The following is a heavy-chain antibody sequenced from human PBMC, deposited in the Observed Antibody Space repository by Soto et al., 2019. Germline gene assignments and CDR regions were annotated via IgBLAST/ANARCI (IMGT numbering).Heavy chain of an antibody. Sequence: ASVKVSCKASGYTFTSYYMHWVRQAPGQGLEWMGIINPSGGSTSYAQKFQGRVTMTRDTSTSTVYMELSSLRSEDTAVYYCARDSHSMSIAAHAYYYYGMDVWGQGTTVTVSS. CDR1: GYTFTSYY. D-gene: IGHD6-6*01. CDR3: ARDSHSMSIAAHAYYYYGMDV. V-gene: IGHV1-46*01. J-gene: IGHJ6*02. CDR2: INPSGGST.